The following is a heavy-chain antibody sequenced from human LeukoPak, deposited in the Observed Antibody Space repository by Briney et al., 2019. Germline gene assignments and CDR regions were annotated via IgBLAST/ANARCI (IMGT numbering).Heavy chain of an antibody. Sequence: SETLSLTCTVSGGSISSGSYHWSWIRQPAGKGLEWIGRIYTSGSTNYNPSLKSRVTISGDTSKNQFSLKLSSVTAADTAVYYCARLRDGYNGGGIDYWGQGTLVTVSS. D-gene: IGHD5-24*01. V-gene: IGHV4-61*02. CDR2: IYTSGST. J-gene: IGHJ4*02. CDR3: ARLRDGYNGGGIDY. CDR1: GGSISSGSYH.